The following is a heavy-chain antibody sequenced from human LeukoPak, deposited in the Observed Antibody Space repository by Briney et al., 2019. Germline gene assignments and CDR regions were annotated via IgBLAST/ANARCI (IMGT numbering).Heavy chain of an antibody. CDR3: ARDRMGQLLERLSFWFDP. CDR2: IIPIFGTA. J-gene: IGHJ5*02. V-gene: IGHV1-69*06. D-gene: IGHD2-2*01. CDR1: GGTFSSYA. Sequence: AASVKVSCKASGGTFSSYAISWVRQAPGQGLEWMGGIIPIFGTANYAQKFQGRVTITADKSTSTAYMELSSLRSDDTAVYYCARDRMGQLLERLSFWFDPWGQGTLVTVSS.